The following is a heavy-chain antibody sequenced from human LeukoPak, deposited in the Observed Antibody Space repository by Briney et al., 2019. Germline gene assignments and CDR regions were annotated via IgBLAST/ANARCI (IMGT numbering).Heavy chain of an antibody. CDR2: ISSSSSTI. D-gene: IGHD3-22*01. J-gene: IGHJ4*02. CDR1: GFTFSNAW. V-gene: IGHV3-48*01. Sequence: GGSLRHYCAASGFTFSNAWMNWVRQAPGKGLEWVSYISSSSSTIYYADSVKGRFTISRDNAKNSLYLQMNSLRAEDTAVYYCARGSTYYDSSGQVPFDYWGQGTLVTVSS. CDR3: ARGSTYYDSSGQVPFDY.